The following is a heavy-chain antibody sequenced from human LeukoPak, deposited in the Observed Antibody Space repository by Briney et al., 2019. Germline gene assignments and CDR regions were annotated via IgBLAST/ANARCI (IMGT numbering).Heavy chain of an antibody. V-gene: IGHV3-20*04. D-gene: IGHD5-18*01. Sequence: PGGSLRLSCAASGFKFDDHGMNWVRQVPGKGLEWVSGLTWNGDTIAYADSVKGRFTISRDNSQNTVSLQMNSLRVEDTAIYYCAKNFMVKRYIDSWGQGTLVTVSS. CDR2: LTWNGDTI. CDR3: AKNFMVKRYIDS. J-gene: IGHJ4*02. CDR1: GFKFDDHG.